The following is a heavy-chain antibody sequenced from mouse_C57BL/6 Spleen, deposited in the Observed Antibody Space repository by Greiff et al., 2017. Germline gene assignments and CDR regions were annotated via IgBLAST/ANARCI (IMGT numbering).Heavy chain of an antibody. CDR1: GYTFTSYG. Sequence: QVQLKESGAELARPGASVKLSCKASGYTFTSYGISWVKQRTGQGLEWIGEIYPRSGNTYYNEKFKGKATLTADKSSSTAYMELRSLTSENSAVYFCASRDGYYIWFAYWGQGTLVTVSA. CDR2: IYPRSGNT. J-gene: IGHJ3*01. CDR3: ASRDGYYIWFAY. D-gene: IGHD2-3*01. V-gene: IGHV1-81*01.